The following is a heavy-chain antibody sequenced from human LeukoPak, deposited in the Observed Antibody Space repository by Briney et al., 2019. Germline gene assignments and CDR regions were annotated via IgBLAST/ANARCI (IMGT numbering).Heavy chain of an antibody. Sequence: GGSLRLSCAASGFTVSSNYMNWVRQAPGKGLEWVSMIYPNGNTFYTDSVKGRFTISRDNSKNTLYLQMNSLRAEDTAVYYCARDWAGMTAPGPFDYWGQGTLVTVSS. CDR3: ARDWAGMTAPGPFDY. D-gene: IGHD6-13*01. CDR2: IYPNGNT. CDR1: GFTVSSNY. V-gene: IGHV3-66*01. J-gene: IGHJ4*02.